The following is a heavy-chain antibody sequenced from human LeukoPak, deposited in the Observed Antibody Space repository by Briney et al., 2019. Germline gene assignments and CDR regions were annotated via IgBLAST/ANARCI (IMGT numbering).Heavy chain of an antibody. Sequence: PGGSLRLSCAASGFTFSSYAMHWVRQAPGKGLEWVAVISYDGSNKYYADSVKGRFTISRDNSKNTLYLQMNSLRAEDTAVYYCAKVGYSYGLERYYFDYWGQGTLVTVSS. CDR3: AKVGYSYGLERYYFDY. D-gene: IGHD5-18*01. V-gene: IGHV3-30-3*01. J-gene: IGHJ4*02. CDR2: ISYDGSNK. CDR1: GFTFSSYA.